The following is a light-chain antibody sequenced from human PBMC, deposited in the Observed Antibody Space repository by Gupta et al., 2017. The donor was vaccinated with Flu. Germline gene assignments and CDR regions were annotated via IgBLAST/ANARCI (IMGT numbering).Light chain of an antibody. Sequence: SLGERATVNCKSSQSLLWSSNNKNYLAWYQQKPGKPPKLLISWASTRESGVPERFSGSGSGTDFTLTISSLQAEDVAVYYCQQFYAVPQTFGQGTKLQIK. CDR3: QQFYAVPQT. CDR2: WAS. CDR1: QSLLWSSNNKNY. J-gene: IGKJ2*01. V-gene: IGKV4-1*01.